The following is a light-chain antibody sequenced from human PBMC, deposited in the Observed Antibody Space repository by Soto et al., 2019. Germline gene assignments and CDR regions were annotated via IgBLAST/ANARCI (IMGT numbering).Light chain of an antibody. V-gene: IGKV3-11*01. CDR2: DAS. CDR1: QSVSSY. Sequence: VLAQSPASLSLCPGESATPYCPARQSVSSYLAWYQQKPGQAPRLLIYDASNRATGIPARFSGSGSGTDFTLTISSLEPEDFAVYYCQQRSNWRITFGQGTRLEIK. CDR3: QQRSNWRIT. J-gene: IGKJ5*01.